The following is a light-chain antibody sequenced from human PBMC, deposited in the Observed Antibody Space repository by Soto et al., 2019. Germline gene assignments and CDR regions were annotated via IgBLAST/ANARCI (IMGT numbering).Light chain of an antibody. J-gene: IGLJ1*01. Sequence: QSALTQPASVSGSPGQSITISCTGTSSDIGGYYYVSWYQHHPGKAPKLLIYQVTIRPSRVSNRFSGSKSGNTASLTISGLQADDEDDYYCTSYSSSDIFYVFGTGTKVTVL. CDR3: TSYSSSDIFYV. CDR1: SSDIGGYYY. CDR2: QVT. V-gene: IGLV2-14*01.